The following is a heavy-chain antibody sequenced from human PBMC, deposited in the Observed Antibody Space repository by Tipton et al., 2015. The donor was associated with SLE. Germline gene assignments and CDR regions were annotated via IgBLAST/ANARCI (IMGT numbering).Heavy chain of an antibody. V-gene: IGHV4-34*01. CDR2: INHSGST. CDR3: ARGGRFSYWFDP. D-gene: IGHD3-3*01. Sequence: TLSLTCTVSGGSISSYYWSWIRQPPGKGLEWIGEINHSGSTNYNPSLKSRVTISVDTSKNQFSLKLSSVTAADTAVYYCARGGRFSYWFDPWGQGTLVTVSS. J-gene: IGHJ5*02. CDR1: GGSISSYY.